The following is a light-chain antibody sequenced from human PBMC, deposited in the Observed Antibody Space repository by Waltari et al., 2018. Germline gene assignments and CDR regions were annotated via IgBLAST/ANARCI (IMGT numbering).Light chain of an antibody. CDR2: EDI. CDR1: SSAVGTYKV. CDR3: SSFARTGDI. J-gene: IGLJ2*01. Sequence: QSALAQPAAVSGSPGQSITISCTGPSSAVGTYKVVSWYQHHPGKAPKLIIYEDIRRPSGVSDRFSGSKSGNMASLKISGLQAEDEATYYCSSFARTGDIFAGGTKLTVL. V-gene: IGLV2-23*01.